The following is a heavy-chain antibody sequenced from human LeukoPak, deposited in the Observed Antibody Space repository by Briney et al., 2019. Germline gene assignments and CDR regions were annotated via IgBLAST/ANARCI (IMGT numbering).Heavy chain of an antibody. V-gene: IGHV4-4*07. CDR2: IYSDGTT. Sequence: SETLSLTCTVSGGSISSYYWAWIRQPAGKGLEWIGRIYSDGTTKYNPSLKSRVTVSVDTSKNQFSLKLSSVTAADTAVYYCARGAFYSDYWGQRTLVTVSS. J-gene: IGHJ4*02. D-gene: IGHD3-16*01. CDR3: ARGAFYSDY. CDR1: GGSISSYY.